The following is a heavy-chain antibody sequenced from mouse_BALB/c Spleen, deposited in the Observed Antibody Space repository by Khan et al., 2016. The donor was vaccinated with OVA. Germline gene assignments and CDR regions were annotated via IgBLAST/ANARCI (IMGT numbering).Heavy chain of an antibody. CDR2: IIPGDDTT. Sequence: QVQLKQSGVELVKPGASVKLSCKASGYTFTSYDINWVRQRPEQGLEWIGRIIPGDDTTNYNEKFKGKATLTTDKSSSTAYMQLSRLTSEDSAVYFYARYYYGSSFLCFDVWGAGTTVTVSS. D-gene: IGHD1-1*01. CDR3: ARYYYGSSFLCFDV. J-gene: IGHJ1*01. CDR1: GYTFTSYD. V-gene: IGHV1S56*01.